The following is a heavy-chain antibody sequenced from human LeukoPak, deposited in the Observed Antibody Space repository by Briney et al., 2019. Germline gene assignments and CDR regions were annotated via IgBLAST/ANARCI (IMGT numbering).Heavy chain of an antibody. CDR2: ISSNNGRII. D-gene: IGHD3-10*01. J-gene: IGHJ3*01. CDR1: GFSFSDYY. V-gene: IGHV3-11*04. Sequence: GGSLRPSCAASGFSFSDYYMTWIRQAPGKGLEWLSYISSNNGRIIYYADSVKGRFTISRDNTKNSLFLQRVSLRVEDTAVYYCARYYSDAFDVWGQGTVVTVSP. CDR3: ARYYSDAFDV.